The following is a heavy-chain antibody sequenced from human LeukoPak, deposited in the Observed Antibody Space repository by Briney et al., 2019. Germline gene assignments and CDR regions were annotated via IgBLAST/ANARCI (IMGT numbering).Heavy chain of an antibody. J-gene: IGHJ4*02. V-gene: IGHV4-30-2*01. CDR2: IYHSGST. Sequence: SETLSLTCAVSGGSISSGGYSWSWIRQPPGKGLEWIGYIYHSGSTYYNPSLKSRVTISVDRSKNQFSLKLSSVTAADTAVYYCARVHDYVWGSYRYTGIYSDYWGQGTLVTVSS. D-gene: IGHD3-16*02. CDR3: ARVHDYVWGSYRYTGIYSDY. CDR1: GGSISSGGYS.